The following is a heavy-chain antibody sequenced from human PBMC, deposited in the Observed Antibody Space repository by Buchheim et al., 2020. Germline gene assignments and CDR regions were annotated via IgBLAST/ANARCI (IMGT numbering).Heavy chain of an antibody. D-gene: IGHD6-19*01. CDR3: AKESSSSGSDV. J-gene: IGHJ6*02. Sequence: QVQLVESGGGVVQPGRSLRLSCAASGFTFSSYAMHWVRQAPGKGLEWVAVISYDGSNKYYADSVKGRFTISRDNSKNTLYLQMNSLRAEDTAVYYCAKESSSSGSDVWGQGTT. CDR1: GFTFSSYA. CDR2: ISYDGSNK. V-gene: IGHV3-30*04.